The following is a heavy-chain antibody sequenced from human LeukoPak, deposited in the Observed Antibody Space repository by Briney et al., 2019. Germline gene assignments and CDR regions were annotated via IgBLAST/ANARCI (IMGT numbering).Heavy chain of an antibody. CDR2: INIDASTT. CDR3: ARDPTYYFGSGTIDE. CDR1: GFTFNNSW. D-gene: IGHD3-10*01. Sequence: PGGSLRLSCVASGFTFNNSWMHWVRHAPGKGLVWVSRINIDASTTSYADSVKGRFTTSRDNAKNTLFLQMNSLRAEDTAVYYCARDPTYYFGSGTIDEWGRGTLVTVSS. J-gene: IGHJ4*02. V-gene: IGHV3-74*01.